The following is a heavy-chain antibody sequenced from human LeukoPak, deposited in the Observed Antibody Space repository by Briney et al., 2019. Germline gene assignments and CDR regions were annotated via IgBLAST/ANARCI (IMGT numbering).Heavy chain of an antibody. CDR1: GLTFTNHG. Sequence: RGSLRLSCVTSGLTFTNHGFHWLRQAADKGLEWVAFVRNDGFDTYHSNSVKGRFSISRDDSKNTVYLRMNSLRAEDTALYYCARDRGKDYFGDWGQGTQVTVSS. J-gene: IGHJ4*02. V-gene: IGHV3-30*02. CDR3: ARDRGKDYFGD. D-gene: IGHD4-23*01. CDR2: VRNDGFDT.